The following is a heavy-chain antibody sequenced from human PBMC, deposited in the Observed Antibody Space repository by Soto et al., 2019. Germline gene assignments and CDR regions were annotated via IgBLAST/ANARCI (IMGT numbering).Heavy chain of an antibody. J-gene: IGHJ4*02. CDR2: IYSGGST. V-gene: IGHV3-66*01. CDR3: ARARPPPRSFTFDY. CDR1: GFTVSSNY. Sequence: GGSLRLSCAASGFTVSSNYMSWVRQAPGKGLEWVSVIYSGGSTYYADSVKGRFTISRDNSKNTLYRQMNSLRAEDTAVYYCARARPPPRSFTFDYWGQGTLVTVSS.